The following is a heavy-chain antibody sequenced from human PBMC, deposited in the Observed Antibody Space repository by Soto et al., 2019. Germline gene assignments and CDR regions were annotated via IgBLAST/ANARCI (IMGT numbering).Heavy chain of an antibody. J-gene: IGHJ6*03. CDR2: MNPNSGNT. V-gene: IGHV1-8*01. CDR1: GYTFTSYD. CDR3: ARGTSITIFGVVTNYYMDV. D-gene: IGHD3-3*01. Sequence: QVQLVQSGAEVKKPGASVKVSCKASGYTFTSYDINWVRQATGQGLEWIGWMNPNSGNTGYAQKFQGRVTVTRNNYISTAYMELSSLRSEDTAVYYCARGTSITIFGVVTNYYMDVWGKGTTVTVSS.